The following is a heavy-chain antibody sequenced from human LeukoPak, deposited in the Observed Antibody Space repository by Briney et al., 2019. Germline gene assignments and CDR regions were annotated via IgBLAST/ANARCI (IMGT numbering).Heavy chain of an antibody. CDR2: INPNSGGT. D-gene: IGHD4-17*01. J-gene: IGHJ3*02. CDR1: GYTFTGYY. V-gene: IGHV1-2*02. CDR3: ARDDGDYVAYAFDM. Sequence: GASVKVSCKASGYTFTGYYMHWVRQAPGQGLEWMGWINPNSGGTNYAQKFQGRVTMTRDTSISTAYMELSRLRSDDTAVYYCARDDGDYVAYAFDMWGQGTMVTVSS.